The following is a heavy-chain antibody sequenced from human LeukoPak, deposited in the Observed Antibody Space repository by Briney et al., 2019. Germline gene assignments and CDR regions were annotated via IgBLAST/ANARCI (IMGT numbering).Heavy chain of an antibody. CDR2: IYYSGST. D-gene: IGHD1-14*01. CDR3: ARAQVSGSRKNYYYYMDG. J-gene: IGHJ6*03. V-gene: IGHV4-31*03. CDR1: GGSISSCGYY. Sequence: KPSEPLSLTCTVSGGSISSCGYYGSWIPQHPGKGLEWIGYIYYSGSTYYNPSLKSRVTISVDTSKNQFSLKLSSVTAADTAVYYCARAQVSGSRKNYYYYMDGWGKGTTVTAAS.